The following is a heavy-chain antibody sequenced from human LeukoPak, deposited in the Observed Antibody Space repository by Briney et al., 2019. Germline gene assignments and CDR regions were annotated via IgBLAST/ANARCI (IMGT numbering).Heavy chain of an antibody. CDR3: ARGLPYCSGGSCIY. Sequence: GGSLRLSCAASGFTFSSYWMSWVRQAPGKGLEWVANIKQDGSEKYYVDSVKGRFTISRDNAKNSLYLQMNSLRAEDTAVYYCARGLPYCSGGSCIYWGQGTLVTVSS. CDR2: IKQDGSEK. J-gene: IGHJ4*02. D-gene: IGHD2-15*01. V-gene: IGHV3-7*01. CDR1: GFTFSSYW.